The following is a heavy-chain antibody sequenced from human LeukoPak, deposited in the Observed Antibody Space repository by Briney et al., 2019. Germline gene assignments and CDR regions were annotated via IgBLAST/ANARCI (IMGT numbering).Heavy chain of an antibody. V-gene: IGHV4-59*08. CDR2: IYYSGST. Sequence: SETLSLTCTVSGGSISSYYWSWIRQPPGKGLEWIGYIYYSGSTNYNPSLKSRVTISVDTSKNQFSLKLSSVTAADTAVYYCAKTADTAWFGGYYFDYWGQGTLVTVSS. D-gene: IGHD3-10*01. CDR3: AKTADTAWFGGYYFDY. CDR1: GGSISSYY. J-gene: IGHJ4*02.